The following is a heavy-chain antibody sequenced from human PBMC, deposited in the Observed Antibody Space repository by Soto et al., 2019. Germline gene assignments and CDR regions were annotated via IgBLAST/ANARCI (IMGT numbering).Heavy chain of an antibody. CDR2: IKQDGSEK. CDR1: GFTFSSYW. V-gene: IGHV3-7*05. J-gene: IGHJ6*02. CDR3: ARSYSSGNYYYYGMDV. Sequence: GGSLRLSCAASGFTFSSYWMSWVRQAPGKGLEWVANIKQDGSEKYYVDSVKGRFTISRDNAKNSLYLQMNSLRAEDTAVYYCARSYSSGNYYYYGMDVWGQGTTVTVSS. D-gene: IGHD6-19*01.